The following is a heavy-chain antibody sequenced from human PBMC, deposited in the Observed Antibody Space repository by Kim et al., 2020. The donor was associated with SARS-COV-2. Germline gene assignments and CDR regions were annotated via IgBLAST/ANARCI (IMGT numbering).Heavy chain of an antibody. CDR3: ARDAAPLYCSGGSCYIKKRYNWFDP. J-gene: IGHJ5*02. D-gene: IGHD2-15*01. CDR2: ISSSGSTI. V-gene: IGHV3-48*03. Sequence: GGSLRLSCAASGFTFSSYEMNWVRQAPGKGLEWVSYISSSGSTIYYADSVKGRFTISRDNAKNSLYLQMNSLRAEDTAVYYCARDAAPLYCSGGSCYIKKRYNWFDPWGQGTLVTVSS. CDR1: GFTFSSYE.